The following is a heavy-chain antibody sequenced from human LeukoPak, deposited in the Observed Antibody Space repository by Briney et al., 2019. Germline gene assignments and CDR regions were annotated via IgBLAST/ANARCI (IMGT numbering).Heavy chain of an antibody. CDR1: GFTFSSYG. J-gene: IGHJ1*01. V-gene: IGHV3-30*02. D-gene: IGHD4-23*01. CDR3: AKERLAYYGGKQYFQH. Sequence: GGSLRLSCAASGFTFSSYGMHWVRQAPGKGLEWVAFIRYDGSNKYYADSVKGRFTISRDNSKNTLYLQMNSLRAEDTAVYYCAKERLAYYGGKQYFQHWGQGTLVTVSS. CDR2: IRYDGSNK.